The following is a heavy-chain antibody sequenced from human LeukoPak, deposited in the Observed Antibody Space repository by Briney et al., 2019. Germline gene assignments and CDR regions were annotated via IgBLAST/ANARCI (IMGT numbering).Heavy chain of an antibody. V-gene: IGHV3-7*03. D-gene: IGHD3-22*01. J-gene: IGHJ5*02. CDR1: GFTLSSYW. Sequence: GGSLRLSCAASGFTLSSYWMSWVRQAPGKGLEWVANIKQDGSEKYYVDSVKGRFTISRDNARNSLFLQMNSLRAEDTAVYYCVRASYYYDTSGSPRGWFDPWGQGTLVTVSS. CDR2: IKQDGSEK. CDR3: VRASYYYDTSGSPRGWFDP.